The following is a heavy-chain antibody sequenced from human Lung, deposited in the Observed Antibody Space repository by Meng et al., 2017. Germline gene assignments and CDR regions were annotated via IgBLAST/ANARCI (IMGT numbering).Heavy chain of an antibody. V-gene: IGHV3-30*04. J-gene: IGHJ6*02. Sequence: GESLKISCAASGFTFSRYAMHWVRQAPGKGLEWVAVISYDGRNKHYADSVKGRFTISRDTSKNTLYLQMNSLRAEDTAVYYCARAGVEGHYDPPDAYGMDVWGQGTTVTVSS. CDR2: ISYDGRNK. CDR1: GFTFSRYA. CDR3: ARAGVEGHYDPPDAYGMDV. D-gene: IGHD3-22*01.